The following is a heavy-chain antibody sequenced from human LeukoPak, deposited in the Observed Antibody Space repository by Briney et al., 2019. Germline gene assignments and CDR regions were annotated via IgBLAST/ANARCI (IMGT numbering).Heavy chain of an antibody. CDR1: GFTFSSYS. CDR3: ARVKGVEMATIRSGFDY. D-gene: IGHD5-12*01. J-gene: IGHJ4*02. CDR2: ISSSSSYI. V-gene: IGHV3-21*01. Sequence: PGGSLRLSCAASGFTFSSYSMNWVRQAPGKGLEWVSSISSSSSYIYYADSVKGRFTISRDNAKNSLYLQMNSLRAEDTAVYYCARVKGVEMATIRSGFDYWGQGTLVTVSS.